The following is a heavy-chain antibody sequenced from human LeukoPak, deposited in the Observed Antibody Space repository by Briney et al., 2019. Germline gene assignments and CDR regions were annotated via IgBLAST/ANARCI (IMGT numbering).Heavy chain of an antibody. D-gene: IGHD6-19*01. Sequence: RGSLRLSCAASGFTFSSYAMSWVRQAPGKGLEWVSAISGSGGSTYYADSVKGRFTISRDNSKNTPYLQMNSLRAEDTAVYYCAKGWSRGWLDYWGQGTVVTVSS. CDR3: AKGWSRGWLDY. J-gene: IGHJ4*02. CDR2: ISGSGGST. V-gene: IGHV3-23*01. CDR1: GFTFSSYA.